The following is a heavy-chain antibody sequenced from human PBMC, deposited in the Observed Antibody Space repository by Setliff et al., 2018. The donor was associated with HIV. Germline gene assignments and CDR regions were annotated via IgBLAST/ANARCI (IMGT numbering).Heavy chain of an antibody. D-gene: IGHD2-8*02. Sequence: GGSLRLSCATSGFPFSKYAMNWVRQAPGEGLEWVSGISGSGATTYYAESVQGRFTISRDNSKNTLYLQRISLRAEDRAVYYCAKALGGSLGHCTGGSCQDYYYYMDVWGKGTTVTVSS. J-gene: IGHJ6*03. CDR3: AKALGGSLGHCTGGSCQDYYYYMDV. CDR1: GFPFSKYA. V-gene: IGHV3-23*01. CDR2: ISGSGATT.